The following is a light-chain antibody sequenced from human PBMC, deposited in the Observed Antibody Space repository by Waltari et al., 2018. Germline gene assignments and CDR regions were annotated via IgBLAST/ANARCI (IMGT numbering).Light chain of an antibody. V-gene: IGKV4-1*01. J-gene: IGKJ2*01. CDR1: QSVLYSSNNNNY. CDR2: WAS. Sequence: DIVMTQSPDSLAVSLGERATINCKSSQSVLYSSNNNNYLAWYQQKPGPSPKLLIYWASTRGAGVPDRFSGSGSGADFTLTIRTLQAEDVAVYYCQQYYSTPYTFGQGTRLEIK. CDR3: QQYYSTPYT.